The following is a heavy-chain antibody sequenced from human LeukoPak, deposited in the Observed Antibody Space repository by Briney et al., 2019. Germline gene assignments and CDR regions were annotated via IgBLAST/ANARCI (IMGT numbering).Heavy chain of an antibody. D-gene: IGHD1-20*01. CDR1: GYTFTGYY. Sequence: ASVKVSCKPSGYTFTGYYMHWVRQAPGQGLEWMGWINPNSGGTNYAQKFQGWVTMTRDTSISTAYMELSRLRSDDTAVYYCARGGITGTTRGPTRLNDAFDIWGQGTMVTVSS. CDR3: ARGGITGTTRGPTRLNDAFDI. CDR2: INPNSGGT. J-gene: IGHJ3*02. V-gene: IGHV1-2*04.